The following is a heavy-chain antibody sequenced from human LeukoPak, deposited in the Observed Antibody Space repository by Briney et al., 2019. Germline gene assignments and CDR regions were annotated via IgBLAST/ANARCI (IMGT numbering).Heavy chain of an antibody. Sequence: GASVKVSCKASGGTFSSYAISWVRQAPGQGLEWMGGIIPVFGTAKYAQKFQGRVTITADESTSTAYMELSSLRSEDTAVYYCARVRLLRQYYYYYYMDVWGKGTTVTISS. D-gene: IGHD2/OR15-2a*01. CDR3: ARVRLLRQYYYYYYMDV. CDR1: GGTFSSYA. J-gene: IGHJ6*03. V-gene: IGHV1-69*01. CDR2: IIPVFGTA.